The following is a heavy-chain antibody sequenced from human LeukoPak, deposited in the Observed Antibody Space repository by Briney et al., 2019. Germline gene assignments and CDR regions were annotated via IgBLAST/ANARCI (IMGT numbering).Heavy chain of an antibody. Sequence: SETLSLTCTVSGGSISSYYWSWIRQPPGKGLEWIGYIYYSGSTNYNPSLKSRVTISVDTSKNQFSLKLSSVTAADTAVYYCARQIQTDYDFWSGYYGPFDYWGQGTLVTVSS. CDR3: ARQIQTDYDFWSGYYGPFDY. J-gene: IGHJ4*02. V-gene: IGHV4-59*01. CDR2: IYYSGST. CDR1: GGSISSYY. D-gene: IGHD3-3*01.